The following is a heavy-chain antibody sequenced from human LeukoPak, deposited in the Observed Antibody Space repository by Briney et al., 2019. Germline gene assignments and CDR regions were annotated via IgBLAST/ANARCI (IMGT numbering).Heavy chain of an antibody. D-gene: IGHD5-18*01. Sequence: SGSLSLTCTVSGDSISYYYWSWIRQPPGKGLDCIGNSYYSGNTNYNPSPKSRVTKSVDTSKNQFSLKLSSVAAADTDVYYCARVRGYSYDSSDFDYWGQGTLVTVSS. CDR1: GDSISYYY. CDR2: SYYSGNT. V-gene: IGHV4-59*01. J-gene: IGHJ4*02. CDR3: ARVRGYSYDSSDFDY.